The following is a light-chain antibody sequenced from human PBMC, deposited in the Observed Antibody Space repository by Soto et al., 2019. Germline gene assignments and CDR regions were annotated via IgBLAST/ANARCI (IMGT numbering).Light chain of an antibody. CDR1: QSVSSS. V-gene: IGKV3-15*01. Sequence: EIVLTQSPATLSLSPGERATLSCRASQSVSSSLAWYQQNPGQAPRLLIYDASTRATGVPARFSGSGSGTEFTLTISSLQSEDFAVYYCQQFNNWPPLTFGGGTKVDIK. J-gene: IGKJ4*01. CDR3: QQFNNWPPLT. CDR2: DAS.